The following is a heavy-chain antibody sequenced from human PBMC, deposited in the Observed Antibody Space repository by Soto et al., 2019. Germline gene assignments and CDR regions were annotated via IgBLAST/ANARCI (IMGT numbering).Heavy chain of an antibody. CDR3: ANHLLAVALYFPGMAF. CDR2: ISHDGSNK. V-gene: IGHV3-30*18. J-gene: IGHJ6*02. D-gene: IGHD6-19*01. Sequence: QVQLVESGGGVVQPGRSLRLSCAASGFTFSSYGMHWVRQAPGKGLEWVAVISHDGSNKYFADSVKGRFTISRDNSQNPLYLKMNCRGAEDTGVYCWANHLLAVALYFPGMAFWGQGPTVT. CDR1: GFTFSSYG.